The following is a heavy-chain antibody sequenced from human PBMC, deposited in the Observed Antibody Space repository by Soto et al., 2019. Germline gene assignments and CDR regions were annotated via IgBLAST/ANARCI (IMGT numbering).Heavy chain of an antibody. D-gene: IGHD2-2*01. J-gene: IGHJ6*03. Sequence: SETLSLTCAVYGGSFSGYYWSWIRQPPGKGLEWIGEINHSGSTNYNPSLKSRVTISVDTSKNQFSLKLSSVTAADTAVYYCARERKYCSSTSCFGRYYYYYYMDVWGKGTTVTVSS. CDR1: GGSFSGYY. V-gene: IGHV4-34*01. CDR3: ARERKYCSSTSCFGRYYYYYYMDV. CDR2: INHSGST.